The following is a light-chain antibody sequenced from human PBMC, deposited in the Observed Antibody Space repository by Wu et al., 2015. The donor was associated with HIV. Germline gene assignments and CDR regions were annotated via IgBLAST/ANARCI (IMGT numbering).Light chain of an antibody. J-gene: IGKJ1*01. CDR2: GAS. Sequence: EIVLTQSPATLSLSPGERATLSCRASQSVYSYFAWYQQKSGQAPRLLIYGASNRATAIPGRFSGSGSGTDFTLAISGLEPEDFAMYFCQQYGDSPWTFGQGTKVEIK. CDR3: QQYGDSPWT. V-gene: IGKV3-20*01. CDR1: QSVYSY.